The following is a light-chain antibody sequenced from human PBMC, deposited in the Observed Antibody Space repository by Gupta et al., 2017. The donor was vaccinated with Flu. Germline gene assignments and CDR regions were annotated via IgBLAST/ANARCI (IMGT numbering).Light chain of an antibody. J-gene: IGKJ4*01. V-gene: IGKV3-11*01. CDR2: DAS. CDR3: QQRSNWPLLT. CDR1: QSVSTY. Sequence: EIVLTQSPATLSLSPGERATLSCRASQSVSTYLAWFQQKPGQAPRLLIYDASNRATGIPARFSGSRSGTDFTLTISSLEPEDCAVYYCQQRSNWPLLTFGGGTKVEIK.